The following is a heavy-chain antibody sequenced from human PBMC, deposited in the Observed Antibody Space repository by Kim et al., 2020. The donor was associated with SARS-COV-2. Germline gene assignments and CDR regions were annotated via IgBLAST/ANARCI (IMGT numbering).Heavy chain of an antibody. V-gene: IGHV3-33*05. CDR1: GFTFSSYG. D-gene: IGHD3-22*01. Sequence: GGSLRLSCAASGFTFSSYGMHWVRQAPGKGLEWVAVISYDGSNKYYADSVKGRFTISRDNSKNTLYLQMNSLRAEDTAVYYCARDYYDSSGSIVPFDYWGQGTLVPVSS. CDR2: ISYDGSNK. CDR3: ARDYYDSSGSIVPFDY. J-gene: IGHJ4*02.